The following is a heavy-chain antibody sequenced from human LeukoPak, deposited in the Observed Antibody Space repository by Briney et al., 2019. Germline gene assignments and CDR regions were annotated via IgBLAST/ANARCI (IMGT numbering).Heavy chain of an antibody. CDR3: ARDYWLGNRGLFYFNY. CDR1: GFTFDDYA. Sequence: GGSLRLSCAASGFTFDDYAMHWVRQAPGKGLEWVSGISWNSRSIGYADSVKGRFTISRDNAKNSLYLQMDSLTAEDTAVYYCARDYWLGNRGLFYFNYWGQGSLVTVSS. J-gene: IGHJ4*02. V-gene: IGHV3-9*01. D-gene: IGHD6-19*01. CDR2: ISWNSRSI.